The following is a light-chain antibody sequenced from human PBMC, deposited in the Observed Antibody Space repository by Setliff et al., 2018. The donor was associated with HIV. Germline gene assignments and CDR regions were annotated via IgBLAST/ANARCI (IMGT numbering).Light chain of an antibody. Sequence: QSALTQPASVSGSPGQSITISCTGTRSDVGTYNLVSWYQQHPGKVPKLTIYEVSKRPSGVSNRFSGSKPDNTASLTISGLQAEDEADYYCCSYVGASIYVFGTGTKVTVL. V-gene: IGLV2-23*02. CDR1: RSDVGTYNL. CDR2: EVS. CDR3: CSYVGASIYV. J-gene: IGLJ1*01.